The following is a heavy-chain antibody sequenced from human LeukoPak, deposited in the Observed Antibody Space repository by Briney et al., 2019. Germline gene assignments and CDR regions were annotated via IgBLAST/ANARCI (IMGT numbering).Heavy chain of an antibody. CDR1: GFTFSSYA. D-gene: IGHD3-10*01. Sequence: GGSLRLSCAASGFTFSSYAMSWVRQAPGKGLDWVAYIRNDASNTYYADSVKGRFSISRDNSKNTLYLQMNSLIPEDTAVYYCAKRAGSAWSAGAWGQGTLVTVSS. J-gene: IGHJ5*02. CDR3: AKRAGSAWSAGA. CDR2: IRNDASNT. V-gene: IGHV3-30*02.